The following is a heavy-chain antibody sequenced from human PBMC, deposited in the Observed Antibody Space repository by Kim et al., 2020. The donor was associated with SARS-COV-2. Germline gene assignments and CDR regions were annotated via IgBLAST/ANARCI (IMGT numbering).Heavy chain of an antibody. CDR1: DYSISSGYY. D-gene: IGHD2-2*01. V-gene: IGHV4-38-2*02. Sequence: SETLSLTCIVSDYSISSGYYWGWIRLPPGKGLEWIGSIYHSGSTYYNPSLKGRVTISVDTSKNQFSLKLNSVTAADTAVYYCARERCYCSSTNCYYFDYCGQESLLTASS. CDR3: ARERCYCSSTNCYYFDY. CDR2: IYHSGST. J-gene: IGHJ4*02.